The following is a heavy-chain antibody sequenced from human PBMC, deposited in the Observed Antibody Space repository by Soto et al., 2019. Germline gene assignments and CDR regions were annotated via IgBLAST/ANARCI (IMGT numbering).Heavy chain of an antibody. CDR3: ARHELLPFYYYLDV. CDR1: GDSISGYY. Sequence: PSETLSLTCTVSGDSISGYYWSWIRQAPGKGLEYIGYIYYRGSTNYNPSLKSRVTMSVDTSKNQFSLKVNSVTAADTAVYFCARHELLPFYYYLDVWGQGTTVTVSS. J-gene: IGHJ6*02. CDR2: IYYRGST. D-gene: IGHD2-15*01. V-gene: IGHV4-59*01.